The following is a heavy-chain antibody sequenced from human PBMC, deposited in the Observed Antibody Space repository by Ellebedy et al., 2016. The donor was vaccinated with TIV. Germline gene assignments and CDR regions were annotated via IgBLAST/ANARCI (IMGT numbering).Heavy chain of an antibody. V-gene: IGHV4-4*07. CDR2: IFTSGSF. D-gene: IGHD1-1*01. Sequence: SETLSLTXTVSGGSASRYFWSWIRQPAGKGLERIGRIFTSGSFNYNPSLMSRVTMSVVTSKNQISLRLNSVTAADTAVYYCARVHCSITTCDYYYMDVWGKGTTVTVSS. J-gene: IGHJ6*03. CDR3: ARVHCSITTCDYYYMDV. CDR1: GGSASRYF.